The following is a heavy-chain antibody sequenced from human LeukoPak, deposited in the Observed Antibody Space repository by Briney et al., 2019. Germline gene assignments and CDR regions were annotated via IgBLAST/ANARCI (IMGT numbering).Heavy chain of an antibody. CDR1: GGSISSANW. CDR3: SRGPTIRGRWFDP. D-gene: IGHD5-24*01. J-gene: IGHJ5*02. Sequence: SGTLSLTCAVSGGSISSANWWSWVRQPPGKGLEWLGEIFHSGTTNYYPSLKSRVTISVDKSKNQFSLKLSSVTAADTAVYYCSRGPTIRGRWFDPWGQGTLVTVSS. V-gene: IGHV4-4*02. CDR2: IFHSGTT.